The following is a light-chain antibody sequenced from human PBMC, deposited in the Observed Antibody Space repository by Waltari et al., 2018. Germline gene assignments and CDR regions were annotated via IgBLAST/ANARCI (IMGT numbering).Light chain of an antibody. V-gene: IGLV2-23*02. CDR2: EVN. CDR1: NSDLGSYNL. J-gene: IGLJ1*01. CDR3: CSYAGGGTFV. Sequence: QSALTQPASVSGSPGQSITISCTGTNSDLGSYNLVSWYQQHPGKAPKFMIYEVNKRPSGVSNRVSGSKSGNTASLTISEIQAEDEADYYCCSYAGGGTFVFGTGTKVTVL.